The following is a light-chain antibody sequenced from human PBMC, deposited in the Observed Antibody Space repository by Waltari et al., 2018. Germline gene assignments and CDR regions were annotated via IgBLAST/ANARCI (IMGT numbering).Light chain of an antibody. J-gene: IGLJ2*01. Sequence: QSALTQPRSVSGSPGQSVTISRTGTSSDVGYYNYVSWYQPQPGKAPKVIIYDVNERPSGVPDRFSGSKSGNTASLTISGLQAEDEADYYGCSYAGNYLRVFGGGTKLTVL. CDR1: SSDVGYYNY. CDR2: DVN. CDR3: CSYAGNYLRV. V-gene: IGLV2-11*01.